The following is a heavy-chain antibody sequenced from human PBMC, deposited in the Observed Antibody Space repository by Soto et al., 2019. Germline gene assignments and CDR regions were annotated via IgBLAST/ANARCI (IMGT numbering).Heavy chain of an antibody. D-gene: IGHD6-6*01. V-gene: IGHV2-5*02. CDR2: IYWDADK. CDR3: AHSRPPRLLDF. CDR1: GFSLTTSGVG. Sequence: QITLKESGPTLVKPTQTLTLTCTFSGFSLTTSGVGVGWIRQPPGKALEWLALIYWDADKRYSPSLNSRLTITKYTSKNQVVLTMTNMDPVDTATYYCAHSRPPRLLDFWGQGTLVIVSS. J-gene: IGHJ4*02.